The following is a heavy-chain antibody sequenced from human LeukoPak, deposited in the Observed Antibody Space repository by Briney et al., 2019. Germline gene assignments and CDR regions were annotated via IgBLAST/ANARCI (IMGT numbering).Heavy chain of an antibody. D-gene: IGHD3-10*01. CDR2: IWYDGSNK. CDR3: ARDAYGSGVNWFDP. V-gene: IGHV3-33*01. Sequence: GGSLRLSCAASGFTFSSYDMHWVRQAPGKGLEWVSVIWYDGSNKYYADSVKGRFTISRDNSKNTLYLQMNSLRAEDTAGYYCARDAYGSGVNWFDPWGQGSLVTVCS. CDR1: GFTFSSYD. J-gene: IGHJ5*02.